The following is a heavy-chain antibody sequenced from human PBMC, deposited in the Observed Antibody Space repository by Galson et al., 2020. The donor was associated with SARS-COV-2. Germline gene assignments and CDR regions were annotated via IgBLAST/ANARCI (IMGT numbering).Heavy chain of an antibody. CDR2: INSSGST. Sequence: SETLSLTCAVYGGSFSGYYWSWIRQPPGKGLEWIGEINSSGSTNYNPSLKTRATISVDTSKNHFSLKLSSVTAADTAVYYCAREENFFMVVTGTRVCYFDYWGRGTLATVSS. CDR3: AREENFFMVVTGTRVCYFDY. D-gene: IGHD2-21*02. V-gene: IGHV4-34*01. CDR1: GGSFSGYY. J-gene: IGHJ4*02.